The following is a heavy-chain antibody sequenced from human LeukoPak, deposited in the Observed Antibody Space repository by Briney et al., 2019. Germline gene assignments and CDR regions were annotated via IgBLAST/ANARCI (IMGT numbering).Heavy chain of an antibody. V-gene: IGHV3-7*01. CDR2: IKQDGSEK. CDR1: GFTFRNYW. Sequence: GGSLRLSCEASGFTFRNYWMSWVRQAPGKGLGWVANIKQDGSEKDYVDSVKGRFSISRDNAKNSLYLHMNSLTVEDTAVYYCATYSGSWYGYFDYWDQGTLVTVSS. CDR3: ATYSGSWYGYFDY. J-gene: IGHJ4*02. D-gene: IGHD6-13*01.